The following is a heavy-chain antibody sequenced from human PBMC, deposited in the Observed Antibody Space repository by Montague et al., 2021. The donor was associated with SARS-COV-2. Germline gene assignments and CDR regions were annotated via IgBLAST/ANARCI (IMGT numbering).Heavy chain of an antibody. D-gene: IGHD3-22*01. CDR3: ARDSGYYDSSGYSYDAFDI. J-gene: IGHJ3*02. V-gene: IGHV4-31*03. Sequence: TLSLTCTVSGGSISSGGYYWSWIRQHAGKGLEWIGYIYHTGSTHYXPSLKSRVTISKETSKNHFSLNLSSVTAADSAVYYCARDSGYYDSSGYSYDAFDIWGQGTKVTVSS. CDR1: GGSISSGGYY. CDR2: IYHTGST.